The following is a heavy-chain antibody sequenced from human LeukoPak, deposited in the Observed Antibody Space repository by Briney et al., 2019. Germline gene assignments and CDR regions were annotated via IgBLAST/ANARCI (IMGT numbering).Heavy chain of an antibody. V-gene: IGHV3-53*01. CDR3: ATAYCSGGSCHPYYFDF. CDR2: IYSGGST. J-gene: IGHJ4*02. Sequence: GGSLRLSCAASGFTVSSNYMSWVRQAPGKGLEWASVIYSGGSTYYADSVKGRFTISRDNSKNTLYLHLNSLRAEDAALYYCATAYCSGGSCHPYYFDFWGQGTPVTVSS. D-gene: IGHD2-15*01. CDR1: GFTVSSNY.